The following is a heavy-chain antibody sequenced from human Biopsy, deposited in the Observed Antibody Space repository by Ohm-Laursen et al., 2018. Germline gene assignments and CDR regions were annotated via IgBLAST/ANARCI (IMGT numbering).Heavy chain of an antibody. CDR2: INQSGRT. CDR3: GNEVHGRDY. V-gene: IGHV4-34*08. Sequence: SDTLSLTCKVYGKTFSDYYWSWIRQPPGQGLEWIGQINQSGRTNYNPSLKSRVNISADKSNNQFSLKLTSVTSADTAVYFCGNEVHGRDYWGLGALVTVSS. CDR1: GKTFSDYY. J-gene: IGHJ4*02. D-gene: IGHD2-15*01.